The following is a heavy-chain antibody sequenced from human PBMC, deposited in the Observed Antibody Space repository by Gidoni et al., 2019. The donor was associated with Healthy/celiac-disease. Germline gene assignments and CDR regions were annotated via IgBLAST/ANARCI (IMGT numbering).Heavy chain of an antibody. Sequence: QVQLPESCPGLVKPSGTLSLTCAVPGRSISSTNWWSWVRQPPGKGLVWIEEIYHSGNTNYNPSLKGRVTISVDKSKNQFSLKLSSVTAADTAVYYCARGDSSGYPFDYWGQGTLVTVSS. CDR1: GRSISSTNW. D-gene: IGHD3-22*01. J-gene: IGHJ4*02. V-gene: IGHV4-4*02. CDR3: ARGDSSGYPFDY. CDR2: IYHSGNT.